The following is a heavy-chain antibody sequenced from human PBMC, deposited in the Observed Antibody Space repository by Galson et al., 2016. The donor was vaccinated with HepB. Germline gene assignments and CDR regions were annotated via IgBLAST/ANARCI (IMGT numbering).Heavy chain of an antibody. J-gene: IGHJ4*02. D-gene: IGHD1-26*01. V-gene: IGHV3-21*01. CDR1: GFTFSSYS. CDR3: ARGDIVGAIFDY. CDR2: ISSSSSYI. Sequence: SLRLSCAASGFTFSSYSMNWVRQAPGKGLEWVSSISSSSSYIYYADSVKGRFTISRDNAKNSLYLQMNSLRAEDTAVYYCARGDIVGAIFDYWGQVTLVTVSS.